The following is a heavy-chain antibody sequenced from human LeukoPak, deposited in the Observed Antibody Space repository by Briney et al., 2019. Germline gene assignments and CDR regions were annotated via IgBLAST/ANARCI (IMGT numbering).Heavy chain of an antibody. CDR3: ARANTVMAVFDY. V-gene: IGHV3-11*01. CDR1: GFTFSDYY. CDR2: ISGSGSAI. J-gene: IGHJ4*02. D-gene: IGHD5-18*01. Sequence: GGSLRLSCAASGFTFSDYYMMWIRQAPGKGLEWASYISGSGSAIYYADSVKGRFTISRDNAKNSLYLQMNSLRAEDTAVFYCARANTVMAVFDYWGQGALVTVSS.